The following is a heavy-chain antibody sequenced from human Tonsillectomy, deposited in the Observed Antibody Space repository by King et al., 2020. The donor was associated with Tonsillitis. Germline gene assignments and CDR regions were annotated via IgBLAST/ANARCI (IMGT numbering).Heavy chain of an antibody. D-gene: IGHD1-26*01. V-gene: IGHV3-30*04. Sequence: VQLVESGGGVVQPERSLRLSCAASGFTFSSYAMHWVRQAPGKGLEWVAVISYDGSNKYYADSVKGRFTISRDNSKNTLYLQMNSLRAEDTAVYYCAGAFSDLYYFDYWGQGTLVSVSS. J-gene: IGHJ4*02. CDR3: AGAFSDLYYFDY. CDR1: GFTFSSYA. CDR2: ISYDGSNK.